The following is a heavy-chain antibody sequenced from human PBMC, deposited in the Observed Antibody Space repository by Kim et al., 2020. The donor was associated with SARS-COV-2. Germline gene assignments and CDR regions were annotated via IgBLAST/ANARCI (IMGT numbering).Heavy chain of an antibody. V-gene: IGHV4-59*01. CDR2: VFSSGTT. D-gene: IGHD3-22*01. Sequence: SETLSLTCTVSDGSIRDYYWSWFRQPPGKGLEWIGYVFSSGTTNYNPSLESRLTISVDTSKNQFYLRLRSVTAADTAVYYGARRDTRGYYSLWGQGSLVT. CDR3: ARRDTRGYYSL. CDR1: DGSIRDYY. J-gene: IGHJ4*02.